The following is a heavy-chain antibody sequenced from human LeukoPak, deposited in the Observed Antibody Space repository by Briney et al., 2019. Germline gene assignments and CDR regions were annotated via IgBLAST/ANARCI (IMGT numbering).Heavy chain of an antibody. Sequence: VASVKVSCKTSGYTFTDYYIYWVRQAPGQGLEWMGWMNPNSGNTGYAQKFQGRVTMTRNTSINTAYMELSGLISEDTAVYFCTTAGERPIRYFDYWGQGTLVTVSS. CDR3: TTAGERPIRYFDY. CDR1: GYTFTDYY. V-gene: IGHV1-8*02. J-gene: IGHJ4*02. CDR2: MNPNSGNT. D-gene: IGHD3-9*01.